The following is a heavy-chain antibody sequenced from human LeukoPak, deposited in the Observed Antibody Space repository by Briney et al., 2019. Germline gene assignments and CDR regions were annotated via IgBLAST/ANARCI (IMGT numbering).Heavy chain of an antibody. CDR2: ISSSSSYI. V-gene: IGHV3-21*01. CDR3: ASGVGSEIDY. Sequence: PGGSLRLSCAASGFSFSTNNMNWVRQAPGKGLEWVSSISSSSSYIYYADSVKGRFTISRDNAKNSLYLQMNSLRAEDTAVYYCASGVGSEIDYWGQGTLVTVSS. CDR1: GFSFSTNN. J-gene: IGHJ4*02. D-gene: IGHD5-12*01.